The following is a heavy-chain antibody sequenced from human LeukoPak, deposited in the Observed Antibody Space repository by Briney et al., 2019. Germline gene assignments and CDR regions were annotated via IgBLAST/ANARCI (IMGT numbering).Heavy chain of an antibody. CDR1: GFTFDDYA. Sequence: GGSLRLSRAASGFTFDDYAMHWVRQAPGKGLEWVSGISWNSGSIGYADSVKGRFTISRDNAKNSLYLQMNSLRAEDTAVYYCARAFNYDILTGYSDYWGQGTLVTVSS. V-gene: IGHV3-9*01. CDR2: ISWNSGSI. D-gene: IGHD3-9*01. CDR3: ARAFNYDILTGYSDY. J-gene: IGHJ4*02.